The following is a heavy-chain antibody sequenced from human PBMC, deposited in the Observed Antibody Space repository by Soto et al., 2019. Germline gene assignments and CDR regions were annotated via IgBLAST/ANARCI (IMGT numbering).Heavy chain of an antibody. CDR1: GYSISSGYY. V-gene: IGHV4-38-2*01. CDR2: IYHSGST. CDR3: ARGAATVTPGWFDP. J-gene: IGHJ5*02. D-gene: IGHD4-17*01. Sequence: LSLTCAVSGYSISSGYYWGWIRQTPGKGLEWIASIYHSGSTYYNPSLKSRVTISVDTSKNQFSLKLTSVTAADTAVYYCARGAATVTPGWFDPWGQGIMVTVSS.